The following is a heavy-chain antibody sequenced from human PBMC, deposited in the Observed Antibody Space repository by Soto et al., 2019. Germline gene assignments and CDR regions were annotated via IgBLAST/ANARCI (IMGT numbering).Heavy chain of an antibody. J-gene: IGHJ6*02. Sequence: SETLSLTCAVYGGSFSGYYWSWIRQPPGKGLEWIGEINHSGITNYNPSLKSRVTISVDTSKNQFSLKLSSVTAADTAVYYCERNLGYCSSTSCSKGWYYYYGMDVWGQGSTLTVYS. CDR2: INHSGIT. CDR1: GGSFSGYY. D-gene: IGHD2-2*01. V-gene: IGHV4-34*01. CDR3: ERNLGYCSSTSCSKGWYYYYGMDV.